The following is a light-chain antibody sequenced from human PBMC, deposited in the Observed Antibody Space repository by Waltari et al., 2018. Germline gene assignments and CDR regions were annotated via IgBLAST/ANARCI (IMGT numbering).Light chain of an antibody. CDR3: QQYYSTLMYT. CDR2: WAS. V-gene: IGKV4-1*01. Sequence: DIVMTQSPDSLAVSLGERATINCKSSQSVLYSSNNKNYLAWYQQKTGQPPKLPIYWASTRESGVPDRFSGSGSGTDFTLTISSLQAEDVAVYYCQQYYSTLMYTFGQGTKLEIK. CDR1: QSVLYSSNNKNY. J-gene: IGKJ2*01.